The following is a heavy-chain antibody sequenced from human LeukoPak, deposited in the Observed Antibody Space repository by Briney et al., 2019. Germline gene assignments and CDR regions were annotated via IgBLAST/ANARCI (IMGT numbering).Heavy chain of an antibody. CDR2: ISWNSGSI. Sequence: GGSLRLSCAASGFTFDDYAMHWVRQAPGKGLEWVSGISWNSGSIDYADSVKGRFTISRDNAKNSLYLQMNSLRAEDTALYYCAKDATYYYDSSGYLDYWGQGTLVTVSS. CDR1: GFTFDDYA. V-gene: IGHV3-9*01. CDR3: AKDATYYYDSSGYLDY. D-gene: IGHD3-22*01. J-gene: IGHJ4*02.